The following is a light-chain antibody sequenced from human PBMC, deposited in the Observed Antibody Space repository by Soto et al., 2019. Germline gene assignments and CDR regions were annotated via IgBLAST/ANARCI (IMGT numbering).Light chain of an antibody. CDR3: HQYNFWPS. CDR2: GTS. J-gene: IGKJ1*01. CDR1: QSVDNN. V-gene: IGKV3-15*01. Sequence: EIVMTQSPVTLSASPGESATLSCRASQSVDNNVAWYQQKPGQSPRLLIYGTSTRATGVPARLSGSGSGTEFTLRIRSLQSEDFAVYYCHQYNFWPSFGQGTKVDI.